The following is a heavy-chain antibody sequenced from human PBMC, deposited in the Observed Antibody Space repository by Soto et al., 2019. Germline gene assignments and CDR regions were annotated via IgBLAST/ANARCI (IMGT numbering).Heavy chain of an antibody. CDR1: GASIISYY. Sequence: LEILSLTCTVSGASIISYYWSWIRQPPGKGLEWIEYIYYSGSTNYNPSLKSRVTISVDTSKNQFSLKLSSVTAADTAVYYCARVWGGAFDIWGQGTMVTVS. CDR3: ARVWGGAFDI. D-gene: IGHD3-10*01. CDR2: IYYSGST. V-gene: IGHV4-59*01. J-gene: IGHJ3*02.